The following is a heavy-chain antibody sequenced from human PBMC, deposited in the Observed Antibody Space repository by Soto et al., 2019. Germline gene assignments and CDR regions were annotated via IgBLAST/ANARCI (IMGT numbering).Heavy chain of an antibody. V-gene: IGHV4-30-2*01. D-gene: IGHD3-16*01. J-gene: IGHJ4*02. CDR2: IYHSGST. CDR3: ARGGGYTFDY. Sequence: QLQLQESGSGLVKPSQTLSLTCAVSGGSISSGGYSWSWIRQPPGKGLEWIGYIYHSGSTYYNPSTQGRATKTGERSQNQFALELSSGTAAGTGVYYCARGGGYTFDYWGQGTLVTVSS. CDR1: GGSISSGGYS.